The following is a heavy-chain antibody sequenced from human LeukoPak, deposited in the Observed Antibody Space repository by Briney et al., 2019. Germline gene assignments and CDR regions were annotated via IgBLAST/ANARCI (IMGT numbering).Heavy chain of an antibody. CDR1: GFTFSSYW. J-gene: IGHJ4*02. V-gene: IGHV3-7*01. CDR2: IKQDGSEK. CDR3: AKGGSYGPSTLDY. Sequence: GGSLRLSCAASGFTFSSYWMSWVRQAPGKGLEWVANIKQDGSEKYYADSVKGRFTISRDNSKNTLYLQMNSLRAEDTAVYYCAKGGSYGPSTLDYWGQGTLVTVSS. D-gene: IGHD5-18*01.